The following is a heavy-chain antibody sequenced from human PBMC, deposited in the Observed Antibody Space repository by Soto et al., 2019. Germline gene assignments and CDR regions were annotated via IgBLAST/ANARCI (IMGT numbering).Heavy chain of an antibody. CDR1: GGTFSSYA. D-gene: IGHD3-9*01. V-gene: IGHV1-69*10. CDR3: ARAMYDILTGHWAYYYYYGMDV. Sequence: SVKVSFNASGGTFSSYAISWLRQHPRHGRQWMGGNIPLLGTTNYTQNLQGRVTITADKSTSPAYMELSRLSSEDTAVYYCARAMYDILTGHWAYYYYYGMDVWGQGTTVTVSS. CDR2: NIPLLGTT. J-gene: IGHJ6*02.